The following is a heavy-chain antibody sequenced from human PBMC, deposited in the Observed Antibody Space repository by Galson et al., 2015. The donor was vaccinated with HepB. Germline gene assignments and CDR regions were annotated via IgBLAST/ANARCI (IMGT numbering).Heavy chain of an antibody. D-gene: IGHD3-10*01. CDR1: GFTFGSYG. V-gene: IGHV3-74*01. CDR3: ARGPEASGRYYSGDH. CDR2: INAGGSSA. J-gene: IGHJ4*02. Sequence: LRLSCAASGFTFGSYGMHWVRQAPGKGLVWVSRINAGGSSASYADSAKGRFTISRDNAKNTLYLQMNSLRPEDTAVYYCARGPEASGRYYSGDHWGQGTLVTVSS.